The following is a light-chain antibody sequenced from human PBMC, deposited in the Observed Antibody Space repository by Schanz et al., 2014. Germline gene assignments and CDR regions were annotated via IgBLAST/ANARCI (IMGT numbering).Light chain of an antibody. CDR1: HNINTW. Sequence: DFLMTQSPSTLSASVGDRVSITCRASHNINTWLAWYQQKPGRAPKLLIYKASYLESGVPSRFSGSGSGTEFTLTISSLQPEDFATYYCLQHKTDPWTFGQGTKVEIK. CDR3: LQHKTDPWT. CDR2: KAS. J-gene: IGKJ1*01. V-gene: IGKV1-5*03.